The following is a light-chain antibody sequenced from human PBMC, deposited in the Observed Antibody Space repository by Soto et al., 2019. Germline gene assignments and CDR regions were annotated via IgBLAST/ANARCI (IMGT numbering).Light chain of an antibody. Sequence: IQLTHAQFSLSASLCDRVTINFLSSQSISSYLNWYQQKPGKAPKLLIYTASSLQSGVPSRFSGSGSGTDFTLTISSLQPEDFATYYCQQSYSTPRTFGQGTKEDI. V-gene: IGKV1-39*01. CDR1: QSISSY. CDR2: TAS. J-gene: IGKJ1*01. CDR3: QQSYSTPRT.